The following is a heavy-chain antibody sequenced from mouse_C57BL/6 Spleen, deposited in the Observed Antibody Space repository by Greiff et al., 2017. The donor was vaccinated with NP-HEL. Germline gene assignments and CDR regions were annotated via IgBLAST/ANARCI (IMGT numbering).Heavy chain of an antibody. CDR1: GFTFSSYA. CDR3: ARVGAKSFNWDGFAY. V-gene: IGHV5-4*01. CDR2: ISDGGSYT. Sequence: EVQLQESGGGLVKPGGSLKLSCAASGFTFSSYAMSWVRQTPEKRLEWVATISDGGSYTYYPDNVKGRFTISRDNAKNNLYLQMSHLKSEDTAMYYCARVGAKSFNWDGFAYWGQGTLVTVSA. D-gene: IGHD4-1*01. J-gene: IGHJ3*01.